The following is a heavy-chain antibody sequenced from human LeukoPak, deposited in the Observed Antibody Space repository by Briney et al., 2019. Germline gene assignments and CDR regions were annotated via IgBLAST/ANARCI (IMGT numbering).Heavy chain of an antibody. J-gene: IGHJ6*02. CDR3: ARAYCGGDCYSPYYGMDV. CDR2: ISYDGSNK. D-gene: IGHD2-21*02. Sequence: GESLRLSCAASGFTFSSYAMHWVRKAPGKGLEWVAVISYDGSNKYYADSVKGRFTISRGNSKNTLYLQMTSLRAEDTAVYYCARAYCGGDCYSPYYGMDVWGQGTTVTVSS. CDR1: GFTFSSYA. V-gene: IGHV3-30-3*01.